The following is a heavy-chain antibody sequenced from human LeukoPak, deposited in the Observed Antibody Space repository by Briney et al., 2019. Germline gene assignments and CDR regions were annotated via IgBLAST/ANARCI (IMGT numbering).Heavy chain of an antibody. CDR2: ISSSSSYI. J-gene: IGHJ4*02. Sequence: GGSLRLSCAASGFTFSSYSMNWVRQAPGKGLEWVSSISSSSSYIYYADSVKGRFTISRDNAKNTLYLQMNSLRAEDAAVYYCAKAPVATCSGAYCYPFDYWGQGTLVTVSS. D-gene: IGHD2-15*01. CDR3: AKAPVATCSGAYCYPFDY. V-gene: IGHV3-21*04. CDR1: GFTFSSYS.